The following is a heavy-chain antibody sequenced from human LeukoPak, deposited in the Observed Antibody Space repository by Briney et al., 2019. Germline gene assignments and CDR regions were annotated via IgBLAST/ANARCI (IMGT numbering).Heavy chain of an antibody. CDR1: GFTFSGYA. Sequence: GGSLRLSCAAFGFTFSGYALTWVRQAPGKGLEWVSGISGSGGSTYYADSVGRFSISRDNSNNTLYLQMTSLRAEDTAVYYCAKEGRGMGAATIDYWGQGTLVTVSS. CDR3: AKEGRGMGAATIDY. V-gene: IGHV3-23*01. CDR2: ISGSGGST. J-gene: IGHJ4*02. D-gene: IGHD1-26*01.